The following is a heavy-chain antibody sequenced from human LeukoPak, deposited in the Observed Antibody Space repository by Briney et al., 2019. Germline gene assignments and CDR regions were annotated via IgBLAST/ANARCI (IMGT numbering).Heavy chain of an antibody. CDR2: ISAYNGDI. CDR3: ARDHSSSCQLLDY. V-gene: IGHV1-18*04. Sequence: ASEKVSCKASGYTFTTYGVTWVRQAPRQGLEWMGWISAYNGDIKYAEKFQGRITMTTDTFTNTAYMELRSLRSDDTAVYYCARDHSSSCQLLDYWGQGTLVTVSS. CDR1: GYTFTTYG. D-gene: IGHD6-13*01. J-gene: IGHJ4*02.